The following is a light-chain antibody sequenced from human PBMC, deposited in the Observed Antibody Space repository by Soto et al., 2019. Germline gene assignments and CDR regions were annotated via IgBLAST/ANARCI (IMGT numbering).Light chain of an antibody. CDR1: QTISRW. Sequence: DIQITQSPSTLSASVGDTVTITCRASQTISRWLAWYQQKPGNAPRLLIYTASTLESGVPSRFSASGSGTEFTLTISSLHPDDFATYYYQEYNNYWTFGQGTKVDIK. CDR2: TAS. J-gene: IGKJ1*01. V-gene: IGKV1-5*01. CDR3: QEYNNYWT.